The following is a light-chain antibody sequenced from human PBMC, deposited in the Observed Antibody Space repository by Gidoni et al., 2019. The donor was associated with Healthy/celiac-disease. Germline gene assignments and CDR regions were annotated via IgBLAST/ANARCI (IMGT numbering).Light chain of an antibody. CDR2: QDS. J-gene: IGLJ2*01. CDR1: KLGYKY. CDR3: QSWDSSTAV. Sequence: SYALPQTPSVSVSPGQTASIPCSGDKLGYKYACRYQQKPCQSPVLVIYQDSKRPSGIPERFSGSNSGNTATLTISGTQAMDEADYYCQSWDSSTAVFGGGTKLTVL. V-gene: IGLV3-1*01.